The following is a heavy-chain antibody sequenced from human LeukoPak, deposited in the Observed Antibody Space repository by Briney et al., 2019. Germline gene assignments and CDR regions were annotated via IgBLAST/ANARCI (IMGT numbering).Heavy chain of an antibody. CDR3: AKDLSGSYFNRDAFDV. D-gene: IGHD1-26*01. V-gene: IGHV1-2*02. CDR2: INPNSGGT. CDR1: GYTFTGYY. J-gene: IGHJ3*01. Sequence: GASVKVSCKASGYTFTGYYMHWVRQAPGQGLEWMGWINPNSGGTNYAQKFQGRVTMTRDTSISTAYMELSRLRSDDAAVYYCAKDLSGSYFNRDAFDVWGQGTMVTVSS.